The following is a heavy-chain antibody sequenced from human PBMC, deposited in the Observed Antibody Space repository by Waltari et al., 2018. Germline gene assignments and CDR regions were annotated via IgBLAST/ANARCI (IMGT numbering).Heavy chain of an antibody. V-gene: IGHV3-48*03. CDR2: ISDGDKSI. CDR1: GFSFSSYE. Sequence: ELQLVESGGGLVQPGGSLRISCVASGFSFSSYEMNWVRQAPGKGLEWISYISDGDKSISYAGSVKGRFTVSRDNAKNSLHLQMNNLRAEDTATYYCVRDGLGSGWTRVDVWGQGTTVTVSS. CDR3: VRDGLGSGWTRVDV. D-gene: IGHD2-15*01. J-gene: IGHJ6*02.